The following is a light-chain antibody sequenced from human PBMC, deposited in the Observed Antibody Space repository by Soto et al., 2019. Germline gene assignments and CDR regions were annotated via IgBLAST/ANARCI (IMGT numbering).Light chain of an antibody. J-gene: IGKJ1*01. CDR2: GAS. V-gene: IGKV1-6*01. Sequence: MTQSPATLSVSPGERATLSCRASQSVSSNLGWYQQKPGKPPKVLIYGASNLQSGVPPRFSGSGSGTDFTLAISSLQPEDSATYYCLQDINYPWTFGQGTKVDIK. CDR3: LQDINYPWT. CDR1: QSVSSN.